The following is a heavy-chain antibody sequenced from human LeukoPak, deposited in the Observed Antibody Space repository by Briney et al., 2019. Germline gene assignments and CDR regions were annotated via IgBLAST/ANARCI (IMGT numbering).Heavy chain of an antibody. V-gene: IGHV1-69*01. CDR3: ARDYYDSSGSFDY. Sequence: GGSLRLSCAASGFTFTSYYMHWVRQAPGQGLEWMGGIIPIFGTANYAQKFQGRVTITADESTSTAYMELSSLRSEDTAVYYCARDYYDSSGSFDYWGQGTLVTVSS. J-gene: IGHJ4*02. D-gene: IGHD3-22*01. CDR1: GFTFTSYY. CDR2: IIPIFGTA.